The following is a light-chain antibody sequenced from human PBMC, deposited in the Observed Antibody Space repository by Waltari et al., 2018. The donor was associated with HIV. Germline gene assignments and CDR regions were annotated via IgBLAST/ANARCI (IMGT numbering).Light chain of an antibody. CDR2: AVN. CDR3: TSYTTRSTVI. J-gene: IGLJ2*01. Sequence: QSALTQPASVSGSPGQSITISCTGTSSAIGIYNYVSWYQQHPGKAPKLLIYAVNNRPSGVSDRFSGSKSGNTASLSISGLQAEDEADYYCTSYTTRSTVIFGGGTSVTVL. V-gene: IGLV2-14*01. CDR1: SSAIGIYNY.